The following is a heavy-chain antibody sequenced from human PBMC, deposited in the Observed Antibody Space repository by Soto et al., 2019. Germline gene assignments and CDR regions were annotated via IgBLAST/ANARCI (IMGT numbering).Heavy chain of an antibody. J-gene: IGHJ4*02. Sequence: QVQLVESGGGVVQPGRSLRLSCAASGFTFSNYGMHWVRQAPGKGLEWVAVIWYDGSNKYYADSVKGRFTISRDNSKNTLYLQLNSLRVEDTAVYYCARDWETYGSGSYYNYWGQGTLVTVSS. CDR3: ARDWETYGSGSYYNY. D-gene: IGHD3-10*01. CDR2: IWYDGSNK. V-gene: IGHV3-33*01. CDR1: GFTFSNYG.